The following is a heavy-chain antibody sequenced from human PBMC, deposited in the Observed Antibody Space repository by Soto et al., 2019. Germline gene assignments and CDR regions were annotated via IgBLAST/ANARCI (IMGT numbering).Heavy chain of an antibody. Sequence: GGSLRLSCGASGFIFSNFDMHWVRQTTEKGLEWVSGIGFAGDTNYSGSVKGRFTISRENAKNSLFLQMNSLRVGDTAVYYCVRGLPGGFDPWGQGTLVTVSS. D-gene: IGHD3-10*01. CDR1: GFIFSNFD. V-gene: IGHV3-13*01. J-gene: IGHJ5*02. CDR3: VRGLPGGFDP. CDR2: IGFAGDT.